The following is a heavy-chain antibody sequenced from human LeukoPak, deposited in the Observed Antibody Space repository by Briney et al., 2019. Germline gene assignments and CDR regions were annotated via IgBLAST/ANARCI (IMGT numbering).Heavy chain of an antibody. D-gene: IGHD6-13*01. J-gene: IGHJ4*02. V-gene: IGHV4-39*01. CDR3: ARSFETAAGVFDY. CDR2: IYCSGRT. CDR1: GGSISSSSYY. Sequence: SETLSLTCAVSGGSISSSSYYWGWIRQPPGKEREWIGSIYCSGRTYYNPSLKRRVTISVDTSKNQFSLKLSSVTAADTGVYYCARSFETAAGVFDYSGQGTLVTASS.